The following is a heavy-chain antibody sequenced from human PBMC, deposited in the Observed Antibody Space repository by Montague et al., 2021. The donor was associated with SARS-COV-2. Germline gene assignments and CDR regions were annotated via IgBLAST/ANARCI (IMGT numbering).Heavy chain of an antibody. CDR1: GESFSGYY. CDR3: ARGHQGTTMIVVVMVGEQYYFDY. Sequence: SETLSLTCAVYGESFSGYYWTWICQPPGKGLEWIGDINHRGSTKYNPSLKSRVTISVDTSENQFSLRLSSVTAADTAVYYCARGHQGTTMIVVVMVGEQYYFDYWGQGTLVTVFS. D-gene: IGHD3-22*01. J-gene: IGHJ4*02. V-gene: IGHV4-34*01. CDR2: INHRGST.